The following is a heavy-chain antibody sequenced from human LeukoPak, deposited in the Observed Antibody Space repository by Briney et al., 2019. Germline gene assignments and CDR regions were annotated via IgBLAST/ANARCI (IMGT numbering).Heavy chain of an antibody. J-gene: IGHJ5*02. CDR2: FDPEDGET. Sequence: ASVKVSCKVSGYTLTELSMHWVRQAPGKGLEWMGGFDPEDGETIYAQKFQGRVTMTEDTSTDTAYMELSSLRSEDTAVYYCATVTYCSGGSCYPWFWFDPWGQGTLVTVSS. D-gene: IGHD2-15*01. CDR1: GYTLTELS. CDR3: ATVTYCSGGSCYPWFWFDP. V-gene: IGHV1-24*01.